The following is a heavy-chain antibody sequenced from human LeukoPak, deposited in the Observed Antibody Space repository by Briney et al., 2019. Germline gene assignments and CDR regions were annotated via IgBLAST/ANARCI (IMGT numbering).Heavy chain of an antibody. D-gene: IGHD6-19*01. CDR2: ISSSSSYI. Sequence: GPLRLSCAASGFTFSSYSMNWVRPAPGKGLEWVSSISSSSSYIYYADSVKGRFTISRDNAKNSLYLQMNSLRAEDTAVYYCAREGLIAVAAPGWGQGTLVTVSS. CDR3: AREGLIAVAAPG. J-gene: IGHJ4*02. V-gene: IGHV3-21*01. CDR1: GFTFSSYS.